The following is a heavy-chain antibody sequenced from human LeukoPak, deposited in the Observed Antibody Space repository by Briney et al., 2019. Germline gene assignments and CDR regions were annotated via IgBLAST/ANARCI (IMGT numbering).Heavy chain of an antibody. CDR2: VSTNGDVT. D-gene: IGHD3-10*01. V-gene: IGHV3-23*01. Sequence: GGSLRLSCVASGLTFNSHSMSWVRQAPGMGLEWVSVVSTNGDVTFYADSVKGRFTISRDNSKNTLFLQMNSLRAEDTAVYYCAKLSLSGRSQSADYWGQGTLVTVSS. CDR3: AKLSLSGRSQSADY. J-gene: IGHJ4*02. CDR1: GLTFNSHS.